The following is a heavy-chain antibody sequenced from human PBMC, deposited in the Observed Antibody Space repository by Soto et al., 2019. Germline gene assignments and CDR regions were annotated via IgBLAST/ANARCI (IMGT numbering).Heavy chain of an antibody. V-gene: IGHV3-9*01. CDR1: GFTFDDYA. Sequence: EVQLVESGGGLVQPGRSLRLSCAASGFTFDDYAMHWVRQAPGKGLEWVSGISWDSGSIGYADSVKGRFTISRDNAKNSLYLQMNSLRAEDTALYYCATDHHCSSTSCYENWFDPWGQGTLVTVSS. CDR2: ISWDSGSI. J-gene: IGHJ5*02. D-gene: IGHD2-2*01. CDR3: ATDHHCSSTSCYENWFDP.